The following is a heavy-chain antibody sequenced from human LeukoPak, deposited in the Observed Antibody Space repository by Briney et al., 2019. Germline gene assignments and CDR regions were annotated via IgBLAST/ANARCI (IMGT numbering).Heavy chain of an antibody. D-gene: IGHD6-19*01. Sequence: SETLSLTCTASGGSISSYYWSWIRRPPGKGLEWIGHIYYSGSTNYNASLKSRVTISLDTSKNQFSLKLSSVTAADTAVYYCARQGSSGWYIGAFDIWGQGTMVTVSS. CDR3: ARQGSSGWYIGAFDI. V-gene: IGHV4-59*08. J-gene: IGHJ3*02. CDR1: GGSISSYY. CDR2: IYYSGST.